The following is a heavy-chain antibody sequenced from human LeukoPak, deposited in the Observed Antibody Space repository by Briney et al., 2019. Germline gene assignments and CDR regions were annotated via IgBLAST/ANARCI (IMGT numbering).Heavy chain of an antibody. D-gene: IGHD2-2*01. CDR3: ARDPAYKYGMDV. CDR1: GDSVSSHSSA. V-gene: IGHV6-1*01. J-gene: IGHJ6*02. CDR2: TYYRSKWYQ. Sequence: SQTLPVTCVISGDSVSSHSSAWNWIRQSPSRGLERLGRTYYRSKWYQDNAVSVRSRMSINPDTSKNPFSLQLSSVTPEDTAVYYCARDPAYKYGMDVWGQGNTVTLSS.